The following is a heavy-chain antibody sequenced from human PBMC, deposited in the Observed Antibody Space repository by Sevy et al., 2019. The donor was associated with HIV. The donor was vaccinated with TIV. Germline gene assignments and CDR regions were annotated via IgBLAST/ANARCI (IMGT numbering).Heavy chain of an antibody. V-gene: IGHV3-15*01. CDR3: TTDRAIGPRPLFDF. Sequence: GGSLRLSCAASGFIFTNAWMGWVRQTPGKGLEWVGRIKSNPDGGTTDFAAPVKGSFSISRDDSKNTVYLQMNSLETEDTAVYYCTTDRAIGPRPLFDFWGQGSLVTVSS. CDR2: IKSNPDGGTT. J-gene: IGHJ4*02. D-gene: IGHD6-6*01. CDR1: GFIFTNAW.